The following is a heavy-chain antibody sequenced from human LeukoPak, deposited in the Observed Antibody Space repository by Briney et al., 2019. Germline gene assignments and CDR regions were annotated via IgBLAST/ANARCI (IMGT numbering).Heavy chain of an antibody. CDR3: ARGYCSGGSCYHHDAFDI. D-gene: IGHD2-15*01. V-gene: IGHV3-33*01. CDR2: IWYDGSNK. CDR1: GFTFSSYG. J-gene: IGHJ3*02. Sequence: GGSLRLSCAASGFTFSSYGMHWVRQAPGKGLEWVAVIWYDGSNKYYADSVKGRFTISRDNSKNTLYLQMNSPRAEDTAVYYCARGYCSGGSCYHHDAFDIWGQGTMVTVSS.